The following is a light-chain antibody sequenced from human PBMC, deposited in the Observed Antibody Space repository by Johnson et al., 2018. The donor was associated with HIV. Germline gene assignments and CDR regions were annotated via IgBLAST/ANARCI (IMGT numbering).Light chain of an antibody. CDR2: ESN. J-gene: IGLJ1*01. V-gene: IGLV1-51*02. CDR3: GTWDSRLIVYV. Sequence: QSILTQPPSVSAAPGQRVTISCSGSSFNIGINFVSWYQQVPGTAPKLLICESNKRPSGIPNRFSGSKSGTSATLGITGLQTGDEADYYCGTWDSRLIVYVFGNGTKFTVL. CDR1: SFNIGINF.